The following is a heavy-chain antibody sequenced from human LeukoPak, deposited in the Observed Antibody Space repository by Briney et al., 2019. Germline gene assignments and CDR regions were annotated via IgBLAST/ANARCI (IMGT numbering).Heavy chain of an antibody. D-gene: IGHD6-19*01. Sequence: GGSLRLSCAASGFTFSSYGMHSVRQAPGKGLEWVAFIRYDGSNKYYADSVKGRFTISRDNSKNTLYLQMNSLRAEDTAVYYCANAGIAVAGTIVDWGQGTLVTVSS. CDR2: IRYDGSNK. J-gene: IGHJ4*02. V-gene: IGHV3-30*02. CDR3: ANAGIAVAGTIVD. CDR1: GFTFSSYG.